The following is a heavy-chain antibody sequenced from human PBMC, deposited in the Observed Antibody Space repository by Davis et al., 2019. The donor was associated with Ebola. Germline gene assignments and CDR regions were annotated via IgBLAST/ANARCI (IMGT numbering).Heavy chain of an antibody. CDR1: GYTFTSYD. J-gene: IGHJ2*01. CDR2: INPTGGNT. V-gene: IGHV1-46*01. D-gene: IGHD2-2*02. Sequence: ASVKVSCKASGYTFTSYDINWVRQATGQGLEWMGTINPTGGNTDYAQEFRGRITMTMDTSTSTVYMDLSSLRSDDTAVYYCAREGRYCSSTSCHKQHWYFDLWGRGTLVTVSS. CDR3: AREGRYCSSTSCHKQHWYFDL.